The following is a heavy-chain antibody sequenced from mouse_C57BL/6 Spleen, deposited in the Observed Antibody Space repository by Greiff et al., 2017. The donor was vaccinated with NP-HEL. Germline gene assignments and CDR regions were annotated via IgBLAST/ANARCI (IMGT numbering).Heavy chain of an antibody. CDR2: INYDGSST. V-gene: IGHV5-16*01. CDR3: ARDQSSQYYYAMDY. J-gene: IGHJ4*01. D-gene: IGHD1-1*01. CDR1: GFTFSDYY. Sequence: EVQRVESEGGLVQPGSSMKLSCTASGFTFSDYYMAWVRQVPEKGLEWVANINYDGSSTYYLDSLKSRFIISRDNAKNILYLQMSSLKSEDTATYYCARDQSSQYYYAMDYWGQGTSVTVSS.